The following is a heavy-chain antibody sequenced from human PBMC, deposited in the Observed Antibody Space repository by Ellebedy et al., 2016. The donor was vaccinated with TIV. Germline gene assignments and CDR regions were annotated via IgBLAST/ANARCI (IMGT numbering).Heavy chain of an antibody. D-gene: IGHD6-19*01. J-gene: IGHJ5*02. Sequence: GGSLRLSCAASGFTFSTYGMHWVRQAPGKGLEWVALISSDGRGKFYPDSVKGRFTISRDNSQNTLYLQMNSLRAEDTAVYYCANLHSSGWGNWFDPWGQGTLVTVSS. CDR3: ANLHSSGWGNWFDP. V-gene: IGHV3-30*18. CDR2: ISSDGRGK. CDR1: GFTFSTYG.